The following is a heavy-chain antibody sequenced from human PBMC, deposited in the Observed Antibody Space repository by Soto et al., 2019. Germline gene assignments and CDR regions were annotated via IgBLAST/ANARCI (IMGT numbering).Heavy chain of an antibody. CDR3: ARIQDTAMVTSYYGMDV. Sequence: SETLSLTCTVSGGSISSYYWSWIRQPPGKGLEWIGYIYYSGSTNYNPSLKSRVTISVDTSKNQFSLKLSSVTAADTAVYYCARIQDTAMVTSYYGMDVWGQGTTVTVSS. D-gene: IGHD5-18*01. V-gene: IGHV4-59*01. J-gene: IGHJ6*02. CDR2: IYYSGST. CDR1: GGSISSYY.